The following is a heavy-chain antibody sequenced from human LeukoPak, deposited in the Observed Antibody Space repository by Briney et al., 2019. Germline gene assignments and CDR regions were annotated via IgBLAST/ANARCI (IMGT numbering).Heavy chain of an antibody. J-gene: IGHJ4*02. D-gene: IGHD2-2*01. CDR3: AKEYCSSTSCYVSD. CDR1: GFTFSSYG. V-gene: IGHV3-30*02. Sequence: GGSLRLSCAASGFTFSSYGMHWVRQAPGKGLEWVAFIRYDGSNKYYTDSVNGRFTISRHNSKNTLYLQINSLRAEDTAVYYCAKEYCSSTSCYVSDWGQGTLVTVSS. CDR2: IRYDGSNK.